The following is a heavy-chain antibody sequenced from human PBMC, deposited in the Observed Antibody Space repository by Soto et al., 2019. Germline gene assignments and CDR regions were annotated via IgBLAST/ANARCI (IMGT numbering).Heavy chain of an antibody. Sequence: GGSLRLSCAASGFTFSSYAMNWVRQGPGKGLEWVSTISGSAGSTYYADSVKGRFTISRDNSKNTLYLQMDSLSVEDTAMYYCAKVPRAVASTPWFDPWGQGTLVTVSS. CDR3: AKVPRAVASTPWFDP. CDR2: ISGSAGST. J-gene: IGHJ5*02. D-gene: IGHD2-15*01. V-gene: IGHV3-23*01. CDR1: GFTFSSYA.